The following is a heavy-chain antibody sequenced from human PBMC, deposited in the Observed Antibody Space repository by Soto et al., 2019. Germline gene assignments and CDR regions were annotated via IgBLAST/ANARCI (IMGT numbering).Heavy chain of an antibody. CDR3: ATESIAVASTSGQH. V-gene: IGHV3-11*05. Sequence: QVQLVESGGGLVKPGGSLRLSCAASGFTFSDYYMSWIRQAPGKGLEWVSYISSSSSYTNYADSVKGRFTISRDNAKNSLYLQMNSLRAEDTAVYYCATESIAVASTSGQHWGQGTLVTVSS. CDR1: GFTFSDYY. CDR2: ISSSSSYT. D-gene: IGHD6-19*01. J-gene: IGHJ1*01.